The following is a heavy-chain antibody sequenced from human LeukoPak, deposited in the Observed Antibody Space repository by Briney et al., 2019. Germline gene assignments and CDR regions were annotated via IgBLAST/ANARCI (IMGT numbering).Heavy chain of an antibody. CDR1: AYTFTSYG. Sequence: ASVTVSFKASAYTFTSYGNSMVRQAPGQGLEWMGWISAYNGNTNYAQKLQGRVTMTTDTSTSTAYMELRSLRSDDTAVYYCARNKGTVAPWFDPWGEARLVSVSS. D-gene: IGHD6-19*01. CDR2: ISAYNGNT. V-gene: IGHV1-18*04. CDR3: ARNKGTVAPWFDP. J-gene: IGHJ5*02.